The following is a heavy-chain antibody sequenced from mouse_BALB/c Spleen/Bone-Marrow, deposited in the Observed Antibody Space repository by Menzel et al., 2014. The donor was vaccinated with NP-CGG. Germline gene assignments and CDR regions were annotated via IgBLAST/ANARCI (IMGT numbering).Heavy chain of an antibody. Sequence: EVKVEESGGGLVKPGGSLKLSCAASGFALSSYDMSWVRQTPEKRLEWVAYTSSGGGSTYYPNTVKGRFTISRDNAKNTLYLQMSSLKSEDTAMYYCARRAYGNPRGYWYFDVWGAGTTVTVSS. D-gene: IGHD2-1*01. CDR3: ARRAYGNPRGYWYFDV. CDR1: GFALSSYD. CDR2: TSSGGGST. J-gene: IGHJ1*01. V-gene: IGHV5-12-1*01.